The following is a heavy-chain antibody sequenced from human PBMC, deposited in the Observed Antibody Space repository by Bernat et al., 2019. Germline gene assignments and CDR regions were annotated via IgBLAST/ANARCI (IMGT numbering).Heavy chain of an antibody. D-gene: IGHD5-12*01. CDR1: GFMFTKYA. J-gene: IGHJ4*02. CDR3: ARDKDGGYAFDH. Sequence: EVELVESGGTLVQPGGSLRLSCAASGFMFTKYAMHWVRQAPGKGPEYLSSILGSGDSTQYANSVKGRFIISRDNSKNTLYLHMGSLRPDDMAVYYCARDKDGGYAFDHWGQGTLVTDSS. V-gene: IGHV3-64*01. CDR2: ILGSGDST.